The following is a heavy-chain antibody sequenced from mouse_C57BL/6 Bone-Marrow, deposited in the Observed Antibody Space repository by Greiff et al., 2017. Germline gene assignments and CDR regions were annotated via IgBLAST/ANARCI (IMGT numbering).Heavy chain of an antibody. CDR2: ISDGGSYT. Sequence: DVMLVESGGGLVKPGGSLKLSCAASGFTFSSYAMSWVRQTPEKRLEWVATISDGGSYTYYPDNVKGRFPISRDNAKNNLYLQMSHLKSEDTAMYYCGRRGLGYAMDYWGQGTSVTVSS. V-gene: IGHV5-4*03. J-gene: IGHJ4*01. CDR3: GRRGLGYAMDY. D-gene: IGHD3-3*01. CDR1: GFTFSSYA.